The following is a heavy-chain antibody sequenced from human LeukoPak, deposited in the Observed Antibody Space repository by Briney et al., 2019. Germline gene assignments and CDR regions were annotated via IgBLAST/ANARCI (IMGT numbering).Heavy chain of an antibody. CDR3: AKDPFVVVVAATFGIFDY. CDR2: ISGSGGST. D-gene: IGHD2-15*01. CDR1: GFTFSSYW. J-gene: IGHJ4*02. Sequence: PGGSLRLSCAASGFTFSSYWMHWVRQAPGKGLEWVSAISGSGGSTYYADSVKGRFTISRDNSKNTLYLQMNSLRAEDTAVYYCAKDPFVVVVAATFGIFDYWGQGTLVTVSS. V-gene: IGHV3-23*01.